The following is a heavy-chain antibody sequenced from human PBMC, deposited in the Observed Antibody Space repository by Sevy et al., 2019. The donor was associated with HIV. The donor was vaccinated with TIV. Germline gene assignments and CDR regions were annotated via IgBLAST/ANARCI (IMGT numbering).Heavy chain of an antibody. CDR3: ARGPLVSYYVFWKRAPDY. J-gene: IGHJ4*02. CDR1: GYIFSGYY. Sequence: ASVKVSCKASGYIFSGYYFYWVRQAPGQGLELMGWINPESGDTNYARKFQGRVTMTRETSVTTVYMTLSRLKSNDTALYYCARGPLVSYYVFWKRAPDYWGQGTLVTVSS. V-gene: IGHV1-2*02. D-gene: IGHD3-3*01. CDR2: INPESGDT.